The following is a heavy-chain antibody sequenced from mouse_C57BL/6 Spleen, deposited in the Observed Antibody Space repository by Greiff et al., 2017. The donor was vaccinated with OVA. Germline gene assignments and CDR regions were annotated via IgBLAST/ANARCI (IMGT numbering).Heavy chain of an antibody. D-gene: IGHD3-2*02. Sequence: VQLKESGPGLVKPSQSLSLTCSVTGYSITSGYYWNWIRQFPGNKLEWMGYISYDGSNNYNPSLKNRISITRDTSKNQFFLKLNSVTTEDTATYYCAREGAAQAMDYWGQGTTLTVSS. CDR2: ISYDGSN. V-gene: IGHV3-6*01. J-gene: IGHJ2*01. CDR3: AREGAAQAMDY. CDR1: GYSITSGYY.